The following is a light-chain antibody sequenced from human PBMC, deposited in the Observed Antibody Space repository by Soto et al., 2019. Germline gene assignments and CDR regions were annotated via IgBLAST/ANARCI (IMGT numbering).Light chain of an antibody. CDR2: GAS. CDR3: QQYDDSIT. CDR1: QSVSSSY. V-gene: IGKV3-20*01. Sequence: EIVLTQSPDTLSLSPGESATLSCRASQSVSSSYLAWYQQKPGRAPRLLIYGASNRATGIPDRFSGSGSGTHFTLTISRLEPEDFAVFYCQQYDDSITFGQGTRLEIE. J-gene: IGKJ5*01.